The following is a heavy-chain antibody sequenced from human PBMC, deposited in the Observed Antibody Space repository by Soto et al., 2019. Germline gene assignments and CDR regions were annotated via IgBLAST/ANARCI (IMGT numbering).Heavy chain of an antibody. CDR3: ARGGGWVGEASFDS. J-gene: IGHJ4*02. CDR2: INAGNGRE. D-gene: IGHD3-10*01. Sequence: QVQLEQSGAEVKKPGASVKVSCKTSGYTFTSYTLHWVRQAPGQGLEWMGWINAGNGREKYSQRFQDRVSLSTDKSETPAYRELRSLRSEDTAVYFCARGGGWVGEASFDSWGQGTQVTVSS. V-gene: IGHV1-3*01. CDR1: GYTFTSYT.